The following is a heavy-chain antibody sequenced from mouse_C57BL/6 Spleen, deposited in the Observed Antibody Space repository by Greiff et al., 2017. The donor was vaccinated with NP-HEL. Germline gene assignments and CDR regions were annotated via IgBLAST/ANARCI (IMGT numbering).Heavy chain of an antibody. Sequence: EVKLMESGPGLVKPSQSLSLTCSVTGYSITSGYYWNWIRQFPGNKLEWMGYISYDGSNNYNPSLKNRISITRDTSKNQFFLKLNSVTTEDTATYYCASEWLLRSYAMDYWGQGTSVTVSS. CDR2: ISYDGSN. V-gene: IGHV3-6*01. J-gene: IGHJ4*01. CDR3: ASEWLLRSYAMDY. D-gene: IGHD2-3*01. CDR1: GYSITSGYY.